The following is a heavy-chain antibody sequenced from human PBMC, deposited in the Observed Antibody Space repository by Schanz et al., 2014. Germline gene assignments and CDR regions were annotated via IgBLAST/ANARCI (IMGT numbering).Heavy chain of an antibody. D-gene: IGHD1-1*01. Sequence: EVQLLESGGGLVQPGGSLRLSCVASGFTFSSYAMSWVRQAPGKGLEWVSAISGGGGTTYYADSVKGRFTISRDNSKNTLYLQMNSLRAEDTAVYYCAKDRRNADLDYWGQGTLVTVSS. CDR1: GFTFSSYA. V-gene: IGHV3-23*01. CDR3: AKDRRNADLDY. CDR2: ISGGGGTT. J-gene: IGHJ4*02.